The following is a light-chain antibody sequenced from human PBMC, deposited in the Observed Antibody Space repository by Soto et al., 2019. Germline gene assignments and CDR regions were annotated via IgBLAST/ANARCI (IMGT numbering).Light chain of an antibody. V-gene: IGLV2-14*01. CDR1: SSDVGGYNY. J-gene: IGLJ1*01. CDR2: EVS. CDR3: SSYTRSSPLG. Sequence: QSALTQPASVSGSPGQSITISCTGTSSDVGGYNYVSWYQQHPGKAPKLMIYEVSNRPSGVSNRFSGSKSGNTASLTISGLQADDEADYYCSSYTRSSPLGLGTGTKLTVL.